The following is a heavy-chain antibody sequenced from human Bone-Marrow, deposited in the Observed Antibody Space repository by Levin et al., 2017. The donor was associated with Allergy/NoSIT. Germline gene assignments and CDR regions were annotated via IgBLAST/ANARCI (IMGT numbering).Heavy chain of an antibody. CDR1: GFTFSSYA. D-gene: IGHD1-1*01. V-gene: IGHV3-23*01. CDR3: AKGTSTTGTTRFFDP. CDR2: ISYRDGGTT. J-gene: IGHJ5*02. Sequence: GGSLRLSCAASGFTFSSYAMTWVRQAPGKGLEWVSIISYRDGGTTFYADSVEGRFTISRDNSKNTIYLQMNSLRVEDTAVYYCAKGTSTTGTTRFFDPWGQGTLVTVSS.